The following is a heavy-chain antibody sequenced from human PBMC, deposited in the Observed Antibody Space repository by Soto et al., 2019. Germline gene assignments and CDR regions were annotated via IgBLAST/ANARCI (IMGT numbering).Heavy chain of an antibody. CDR3: ARYKPIAVAGMSFDY. Sequence: EVQLVESGGGLVQPGGSLRLSCAASGFTFSSYWMSWVRQAPGKGLEWVANIKQDGSEKYYVDSVKGRFTISRDNAKNSLYLQMNSLRAEDTAVYYCARYKPIAVAGMSFDYWGQGTLVTVSS. CDR1: GFTFSSYW. D-gene: IGHD6-19*01. J-gene: IGHJ4*02. CDR2: IKQDGSEK. V-gene: IGHV3-7*01.